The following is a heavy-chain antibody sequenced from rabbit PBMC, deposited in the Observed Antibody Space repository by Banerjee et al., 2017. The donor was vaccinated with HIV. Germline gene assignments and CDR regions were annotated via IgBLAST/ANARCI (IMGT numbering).Heavy chain of an antibody. J-gene: IGHJ4*01. V-gene: IGHV1S45*01. CDR3: ARGYDVDGYCL. D-gene: IGHD1-1*01. Sequence: QEQLVASGGGLVQPEGSLTLTCTASGSDLSSYYYMCWVRQAPGKGLEWIARISADSSGSTYYASWAKGRFTISKTSSTTVTLQMTSLTAADTATYFCARGYDVDGYCLWGPGTLVTVS. CDR2: ISADSSGST. CDR1: GSDLSSYYY.